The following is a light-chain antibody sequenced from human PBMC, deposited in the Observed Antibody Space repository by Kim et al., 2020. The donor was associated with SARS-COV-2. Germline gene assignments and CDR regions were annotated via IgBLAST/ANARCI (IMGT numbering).Light chain of an antibody. CDR1: SSNIGSNY. CDR3: AAWDDSLSGWV. CDR2: SNN. V-gene: IGLV1-47*02. Sequence: ELTQPPSASGTPGQRVTISCSGSSSNIGSNYVYWYQQLPGTAPKLLFYSNNQRPSGVPDRFYGSKSGTSASLAISGLRSEDEADYYCAAWDDSLSGWVFGGGTQLTFL. J-gene: IGLJ3*02.